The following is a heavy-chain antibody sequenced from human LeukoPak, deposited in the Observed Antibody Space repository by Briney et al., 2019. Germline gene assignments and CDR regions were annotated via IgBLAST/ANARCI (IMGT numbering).Heavy chain of an antibody. CDR2: ISGSGGST. Sequence: TGGSLRLSCAASGFTFSSYAMSWVRQAPGKGLEWVSAISGSGGSTYYADSVKGRFTISRDNSKNTLYLQMNSLRAEDTAVYYCAKVRRVRGVMYYYYYYGMDVWGQGTTVTVSS. D-gene: IGHD3-10*01. V-gene: IGHV3-23*01. CDR1: GFTFSSYA. CDR3: AKVRRVRGVMYYYYYYGMDV. J-gene: IGHJ6*02.